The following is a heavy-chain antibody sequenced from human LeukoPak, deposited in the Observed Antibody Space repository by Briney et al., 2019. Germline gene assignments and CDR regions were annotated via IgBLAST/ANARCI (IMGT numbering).Heavy chain of an antibody. CDR1: GFTFSSYA. Sequence: GGSLRLSCAASGFTFSSYAMSWVRQAPGKGLEWVSAISGNGGSTYYADSVKGRFTISRDNSKNTLYLQMNSLRAEDTAVYYCARILWFGELFPNYWGQGTLVTVSS. D-gene: IGHD3-10*01. CDR2: ISGNGGST. V-gene: IGHV3-23*01. J-gene: IGHJ4*02. CDR3: ARILWFGELFPNY.